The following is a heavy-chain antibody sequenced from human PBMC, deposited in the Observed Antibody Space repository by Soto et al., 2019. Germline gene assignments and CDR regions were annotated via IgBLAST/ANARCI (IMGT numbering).Heavy chain of an antibody. D-gene: IGHD6-6*01. CDR3: ARSYSSYVFGWFDP. Sequence: SETLSLTCTVSGGSISSYYWSWIRQPPGKGLEWIGYIYYSGSTNYNPSLKSRVTISVDTSKNQFSLKLSSVTAADTAVYYCARSYSSYVFGWFDPWGQGTLVTVSS. CDR2: IYYSGST. V-gene: IGHV4-59*01. J-gene: IGHJ5*02. CDR1: GGSISSYY.